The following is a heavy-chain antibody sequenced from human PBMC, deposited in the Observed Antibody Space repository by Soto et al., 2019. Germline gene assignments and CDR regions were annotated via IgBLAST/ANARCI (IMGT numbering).Heavy chain of an antibody. CDR2: VYHTGTT. Sequence: PSETLSLTCAVSGTSISSTFWWTWVRQPPGKGLEWIGEVYHTGTTKYNPSLKNRVTISVDKSNNQFSLELRAVTAADTAVYYCARDHDDSSGYYVGGWFDPWGQGTLVTVSS. CDR3: ARDHDDSSGYYVGGWFDP. J-gene: IGHJ5*02. D-gene: IGHD3-22*01. CDR1: GTSISSTFW. V-gene: IGHV4-4*02.